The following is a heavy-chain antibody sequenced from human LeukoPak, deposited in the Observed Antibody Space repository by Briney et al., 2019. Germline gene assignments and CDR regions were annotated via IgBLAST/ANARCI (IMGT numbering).Heavy chain of an antibody. CDR3: AKDQPSAYCGGDCYPFDY. V-gene: IGHV3-23*01. D-gene: IGHD2-21*01. CDR2: ISGSGGST. J-gene: IGHJ4*02. CDR1: GFTFSSYS. Sequence: GGSLRLSCAASGFTFSSYSMNWVRQAPGKGLEWVSAISGSGGSTYYADSVKGRFTISRDNSKNTLYLQMNSLRAEDTAVYYCAKDQPSAYCGGDCYPFDYWGQGTLVTVSS.